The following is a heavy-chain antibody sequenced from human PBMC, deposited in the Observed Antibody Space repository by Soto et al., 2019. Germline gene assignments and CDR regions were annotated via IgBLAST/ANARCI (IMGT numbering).Heavy chain of an antibody. Sequence: SDTLALTCALYGGSVRGYYGSVIRQPQGKGLEWIGEINHSGSTNYNPSLKSRVTISVDTSKNQFSLKLSSVTAADTAVYYCARPGRITMHRGARGWFGPCGQAPLVTLSS. CDR2: INHSGST. V-gene: IGHV4-34*01. CDR1: GGSVRGYY. J-gene: IGHJ5*02. CDR3: ARPGRITMHRGARGWFGP. D-gene: IGHD3-10*01.